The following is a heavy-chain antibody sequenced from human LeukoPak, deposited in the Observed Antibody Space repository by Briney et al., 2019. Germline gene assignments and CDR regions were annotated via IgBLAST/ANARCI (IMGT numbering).Heavy chain of an antibody. V-gene: IGHV4-59*01. CDR1: VGSISGYY. D-gene: IGHD6-19*01. CDR2: MFCSGSS. Sequence: PETPSLTRAVSVGSISGYYWSWIRPPPGKGLEWSGYMFCSGSSNYNPSLRSRLTISVDTSKNQISLKLSSVTAADTAVYYCARFNRNSSGWIDYWGQGAMVT. J-gene: IGHJ4*02. CDR3: ARFNRNSSGWIDY.